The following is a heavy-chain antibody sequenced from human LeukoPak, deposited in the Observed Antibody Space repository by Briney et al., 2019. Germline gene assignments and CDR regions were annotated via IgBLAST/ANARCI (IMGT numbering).Heavy chain of an antibody. Sequence: PSETLSLTCSVSAYSISSGYYWGWIRQPPGKGLEWIGSIYLTGRTYYSSSLKSRVTISVDTSKNQFSLKVNSVTAADTAVYYCARAHPVGASAYFDYWGQGTLVTVSS. CDR3: ARAHPVGASAYFDY. CDR1: AYSISSGYY. D-gene: IGHD1-26*01. V-gene: IGHV4-38-2*02. CDR2: IYLTGRT. J-gene: IGHJ4*02.